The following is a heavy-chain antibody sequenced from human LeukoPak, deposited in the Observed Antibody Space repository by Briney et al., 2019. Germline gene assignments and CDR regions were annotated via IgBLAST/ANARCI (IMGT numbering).Heavy chain of an antibody. V-gene: IGHV3-74*03. Sequence: TGGSLRLSCAASGFTFRSHWMHWVRQTPGKGLVWVSRISSDGSSTTYADSVKGRFTISRDNAKNTLYLQMNNLRAEDTAMYYCARDQRVTGRPDIDYWGKGTLVIVSS. J-gene: IGHJ4*02. D-gene: IGHD6-6*01. CDR1: GFTFRSHW. CDR2: ISSDGSST. CDR3: ARDQRVTGRPDIDY.